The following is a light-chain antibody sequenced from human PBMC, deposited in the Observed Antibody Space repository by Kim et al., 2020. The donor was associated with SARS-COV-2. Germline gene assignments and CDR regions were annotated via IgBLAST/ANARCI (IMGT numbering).Light chain of an antibody. V-gene: IGLV2-23*01. CDR2: EGS. CDR3: CSYAHSNTLI. Sequence: QSALTQPASVSGSPGQSITISCTGSTSDIGTFNLVSWYQQHPGKAPKLIIYEGSKRPSGVSNRFSGSRSGNTASLTISGLQPEDEADYYCCSYAHSNTLIFGGGTQLTVL. J-gene: IGLJ2*01. CDR1: TSDIGTFNL.